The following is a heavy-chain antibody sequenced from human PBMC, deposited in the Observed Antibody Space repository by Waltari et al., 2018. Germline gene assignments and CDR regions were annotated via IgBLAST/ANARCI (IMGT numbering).Heavy chain of an antibody. Sequence: QVQLVESGGGVVQPGRSLRLSCAVSGFTFSNYALHWVRQAPGKGLEWVAVVSYDGSNKYYADAGKGRFTISRDNSKNTLYLQMNSLRAEDTAVYYCASLGMVQLWLSISLPRDDYWGQGTLVTVSS. J-gene: IGHJ4*02. CDR3: ASLGMVQLWLSISLPRDDY. D-gene: IGHD5-18*01. V-gene: IGHV3-30*01. CDR1: GFTFSNYA. CDR2: VSYDGSNK.